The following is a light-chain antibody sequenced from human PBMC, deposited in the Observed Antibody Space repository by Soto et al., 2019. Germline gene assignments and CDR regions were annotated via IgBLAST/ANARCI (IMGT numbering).Light chain of an antibody. CDR1: QSVSNNY. CDR2: GAS. CDR3: QHRNNRPFS. J-gene: IGKJ3*01. V-gene: IGKV3D-20*02. Sequence: EIVLTQSPGTLSLSPGERATLSCRASQSVSNNYLAWYQQKPGQAPRLLIYGASTRATGIPARFSGSGSGTEFTLTISSLEPEDFAVYYCQHRNNRPFSFGPGTKVDIK.